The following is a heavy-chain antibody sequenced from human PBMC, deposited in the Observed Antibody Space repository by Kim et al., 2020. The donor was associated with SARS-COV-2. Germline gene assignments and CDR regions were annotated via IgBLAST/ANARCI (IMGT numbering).Heavy chain of an antibody. D-gene: IGHD4-17*01. CDR3: ARDSWGGYGDYAPYYYGMDV. CDR2: IKQDGSEK. V-gene: IGHV3-7*03. CDR1: GFTFSSYR. Sequence: GGSLRLSCAASGFTFSSYRMSWVRQAPGKGLEWVANIKQDGSEKYYVDSVKGRFTISRDNAKNSLYLQMNSLRAEDTAVYYCARDSWGGYGDYAPYYYGMDVWGQGTTVTVSS. J-gene: IGHJ6*02.